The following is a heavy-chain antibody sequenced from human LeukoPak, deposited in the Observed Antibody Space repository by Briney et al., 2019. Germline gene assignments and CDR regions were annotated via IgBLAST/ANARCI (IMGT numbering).Heavy chain of an antibody. CDR1: GFTFSSYA. Sequence: PGGSLRLSCAASGFTFSSYAMHWVRQAPGKGLEWVAVISYDGSNKYYADSVKGRFTISRDNSKNTLYLQMNSLRAEDTAVYDCARKYYYDSSGYNYYYGMDVWGQGTTVTVS. D-gene: IGHD3-22*01. CDR3: ARKYYYDSSGYNYYYGMDV. CDR2: ISYDGSNK. J-gene: IGHJ6*02. V-gene: IGHV3-30-3*01.